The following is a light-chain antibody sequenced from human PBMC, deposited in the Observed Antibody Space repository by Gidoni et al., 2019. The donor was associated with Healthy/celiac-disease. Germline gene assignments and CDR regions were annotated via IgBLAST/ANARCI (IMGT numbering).Light chain of an antibody. Sequence: QSDLTQPASVSGSPGQSITISCTGTSSDVGSYNLVSWYQQHPGKAPKLMIYEVSKRPSGVSNRFSGSKSGNTASLTISGLQAEDEADYYCCSYAGSSTVFGGGTKLTVL. CDR3: CSYAGSSTV. CDR1: SSDVGSYNL. V-gene: IGLV2-23*02. J-gene: IGLJ3*02. CDR2: EVS.